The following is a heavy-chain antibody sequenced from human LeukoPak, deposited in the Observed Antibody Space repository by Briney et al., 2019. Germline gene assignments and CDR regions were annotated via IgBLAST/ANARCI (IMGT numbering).Heavy chain of an antibody. J-gene: IGHJ1*01. CDR1: GFTFSSYW. D-gene: IGHD3-22*01. Sequence: SGGSLRLSCVASGFTFSSYWMHSVRQAPGKGLVWVSRIKSDGSTNYADSVKGRFTISRDNAKNTVSLQMNSLRAEDTGVYFCARAPSEIGGYYPEYFRHWGQGTLVTVSS. CDR3: ARAPSEIGGYYPEYFRH. V-gene: IGHV3-74*01. CDR2: IKSDGST.